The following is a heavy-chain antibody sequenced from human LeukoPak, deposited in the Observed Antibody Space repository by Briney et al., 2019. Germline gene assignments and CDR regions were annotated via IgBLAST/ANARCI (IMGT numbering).Heavy chain of an antibody. D-gene: IGHD3-3*01. CDR2: ISSTKSTI. Sequence: GGSLRLSCAASGFTFSSYSMNSVRQAPGKGLEWVSYISSTKSTIYYANSLKRRLTISRANAKNSLYLPMNSLRAEDTAVYYCASVPFWSGTSEFDPWGQGTLVTVSS. J-gene: IGHJ5*02. CDR1: GFTFSSYS. CDR3: ASVPFWSGTSEFDP. V-gene: IGHV3-48*01.